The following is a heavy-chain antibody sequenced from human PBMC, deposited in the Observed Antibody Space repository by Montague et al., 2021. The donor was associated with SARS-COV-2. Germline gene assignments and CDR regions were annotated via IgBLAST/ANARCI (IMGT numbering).Heavy chain of an antibody. CDR2: IYSGGSST. D-gene: IGHD3-22*01. CDR1: GFTFNNSS. Sequence: SLRLSCAASGFTFNNSSMSWVRQAPGKGLEWVSVIYSGGSSTYYADSVKGRFTISRDNSKNTLYLQMNSMIAEDTAVYYCARTHRYYNRNFDYWGQGTLVTVSS. J-gene: IGHJ4*02. V-gene: IGHV3-23*03. CDR3: ARTHRYYNRNFDY.